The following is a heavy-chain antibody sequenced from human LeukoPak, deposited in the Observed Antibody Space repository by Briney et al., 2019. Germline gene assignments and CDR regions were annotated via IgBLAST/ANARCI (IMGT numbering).Heavy chain of an antibody. CDR1: GFTFHNYE. V-gene: IGHV3-48*03. J-gene: IGHJ4*02. D-gene: IGHD1-1*01. CDR2: ISSSGDTT. Sequence: PGGSLRLSCPASGFTFHNYEMNWVRQAPGEGLEWVAYISSSGDTTYYADSVKGRFTISRDNAKSSLFLEMKSLRVEDTALYFCASPRYNWNADYFDYWGQGTLVTVSS. CDR3: ASPRYNWNADYFDY.